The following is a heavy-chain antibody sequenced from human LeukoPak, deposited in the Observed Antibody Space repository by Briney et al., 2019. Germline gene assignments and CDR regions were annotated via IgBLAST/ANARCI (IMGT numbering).Heavy chain of an antibody. CDR2: LFNSGVT. J-gene: IGHJ4*02. Sequence: SETLSLTCTVSGASISSTGYYWGWIRQSPGKRLEWIGSLFNSGVTYYSPSLKSRVSTSVDTSNNHFSLRLTSLTAADTAIYYCARHRLASAYSSFVYWGQGTLVTVSS. D-gene: IGHD2-15*01. CDR1: GASISSTGYY. V-gene: IGHV4-39*01. CDR3: ARHRLASAYSSFVY.